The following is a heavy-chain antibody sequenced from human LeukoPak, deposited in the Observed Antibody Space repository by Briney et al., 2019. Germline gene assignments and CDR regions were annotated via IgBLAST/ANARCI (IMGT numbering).Heavy chain of an antibody. CDR2: INHSGST. Sequence: GSLRLSCAASGFTFSSYWMSWIRQPPGKGLEWIGEINHSGSTNYNPSLKSRVTISVDTSKNQFSLKLSSVTAADTAVYYCARETAARDAFDIWGQGTMVTVSS. D-gene: IGHD6-6*01. V-gene: IGHV4-34*01. CDR3: ARETAARDAFDI. J-gene: IGHJ3*02. CDR1: GFTFSSYW.